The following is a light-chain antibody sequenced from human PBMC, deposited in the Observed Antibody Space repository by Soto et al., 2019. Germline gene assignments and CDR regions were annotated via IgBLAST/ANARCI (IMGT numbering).Light chain of an antibody. CDR2: DVS. Sequence: IQMTQSPSTLSASVGDRVTITCRASQSITTWLAWYQQRPGKAPKLLIYDVSSLQSGVPSRFSGSGSGTDFTLTISSLQPEDFATYYCQQSYSLWTFGQGTKVDI. J-gene: IGKJ1*01. CDR1: QSITTW. CDR3: QQSYSLWT. V-gene: IGKV1-39*01.